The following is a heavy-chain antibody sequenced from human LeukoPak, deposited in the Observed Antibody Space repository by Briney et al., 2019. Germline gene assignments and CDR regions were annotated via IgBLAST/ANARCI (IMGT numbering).Heavy chain of an antibody. D-gene: IGHD2-21*02. Sequence: GGSLRLSCEASGFTFNTYSMNWARQAPGKGLEWVSSIDSSGGYMFYADSVKGRFTISRDTSKNTLYLQMNSLRAKDTAVYYCAKGDAYCGGDCYPDWGQGTLVTVSS. CDR3: AKGDAYCGGDCYPD. CDR1: GFTFNTYS. J-gene: IGHJ4*02. V-gene: IGHV3-21*04. CDR2: IDSSGGYM.